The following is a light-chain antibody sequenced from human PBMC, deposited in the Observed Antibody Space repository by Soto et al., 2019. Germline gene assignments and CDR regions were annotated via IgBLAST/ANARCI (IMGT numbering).Light chain of an antibody. CDR3: CSYAGSSTFVV. Sequence: QPVLTQPASVSGSPGQSITISCTGTSSDVGSYNLVSWYQQHPGKAPKLMIYEGNKRPSGVSNRFSGSKSGNTASLTISGLQTEDEADYYCCSYAGSSTFVVFGGGTKLTVL. J-gene: IGLJ3*02. CDR1: SSDVGSYNL. CDR2: EGN. V-gene: IGLV2-23*03.